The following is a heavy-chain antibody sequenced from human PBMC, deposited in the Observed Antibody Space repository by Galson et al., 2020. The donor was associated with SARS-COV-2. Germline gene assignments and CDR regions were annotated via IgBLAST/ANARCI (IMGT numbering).Heavy chain of an antibody. CDR2: IDPNTGGT. D-gene: IGHD1-7*01. CDR1: GYTFTGYY. Sequence: GESLKISCKASGYTFTGYYLHWVRQAPGQGLEWMGRIDPNTGGTNYAQKFQGRVTMTRDTSISTAYMELSRLRSDDTVVYYCARGRELELFDPWGQGTLVTVSS. J-gene: IGHJ5*02. CDR3: ARGRELELFDP. V-gene: IGHV1-2*05.